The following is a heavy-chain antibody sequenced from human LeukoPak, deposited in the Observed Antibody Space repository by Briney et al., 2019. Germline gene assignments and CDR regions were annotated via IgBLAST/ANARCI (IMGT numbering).Heavy chain of an antibody. V-gene: IGHV1-2*06. Sequence: ASVTVSCKASGYTFTGYHMHWVRQAPGQGLEWMGRINPNTGGTDYAQKFQGRVTMTRDTSISTAYMDLSRLRSDDTAVYCCARDYCSSTSCLFDYWGQGTLVTVSS. CDR1: GYTFTGYH. CDR2: INPNTGGT. D-gene: IGHD2-2*01. J-gene: IGHJ4*02. CDR3: ARDYCSSTSCLFDY.